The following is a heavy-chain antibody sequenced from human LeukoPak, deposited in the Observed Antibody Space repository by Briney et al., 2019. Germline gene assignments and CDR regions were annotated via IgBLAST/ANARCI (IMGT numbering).Heavy chain of an antibody. D-gene: IGHD2-2*01. CDR3: AKAPAVHSFDFDC. CDR2: IWYDGSNR. Sequence: PGRSLRLSCAASGFTFSSYGMHWVRQAPGKGLEWVALIWYDGSNRYYPDSVKGRFTLSRDNSKNTLYLQVNSLRVEDTAVYYCAKAPAVHSFDFDCWGQGTLVSVSS. CDR1: GFTFSSYG. J-gene: IGHJ4*02. V-gene: IGHV3-33*06.